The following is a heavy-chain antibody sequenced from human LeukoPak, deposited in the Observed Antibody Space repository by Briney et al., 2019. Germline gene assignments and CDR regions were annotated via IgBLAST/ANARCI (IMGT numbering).Heavy chain of an antibody. J-gene: IGHJ3*02. Sequence: GASVKVSCKASGYTFTGYYMHWVRQAPGQGLEWMGWINPNSGGTNYAQKFQGRVTMTRDTSISTAYMELSSLRSEDTAVYYCARDAPPADYYDSSGYSKDAFDIWGQGTMVTVSS. D-gene: IGHD3-22*01. CDR2: INPNSGGT. V-gene: IGHV1-2*02. CDR3: ARDAPPADYYDSSGYSKDAFDI. CDR1: GYTFTGYY.